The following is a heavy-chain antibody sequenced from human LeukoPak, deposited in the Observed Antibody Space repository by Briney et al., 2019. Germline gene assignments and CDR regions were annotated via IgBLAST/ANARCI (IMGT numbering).Heavy chain of an antibody. J-gene: IGHJ6*02. CDR1: GFTFSSCA. CDR2: ISGSGTST. Sequence: PGGSLRLSCAASGFTFSSCAMSWVRQAPGKGLEWVSAISGSGTSTYYADSVKGRFTISRDNSKNTVYLQMNSLRAEDTAVYYCAKDLITMVRGSPMDVWGQGTTVTVSS. D-gene: IGHD3-10*01. CDR3: AKDLITMVRGSPMDV. V-gene: IGHV3-23*01.